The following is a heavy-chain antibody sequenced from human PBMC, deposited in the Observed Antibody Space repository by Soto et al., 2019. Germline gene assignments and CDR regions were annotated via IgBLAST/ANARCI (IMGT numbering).Heavy chain of an antibody. CDR1: GGSVSSGSYY. J-gene: IGHJ4*02. CDR3: ARDNEEGAAAELFY. CDR2: IYYSGST. V-gene: IGHV4-61*01. Sequence: QVQLQESGPGLVKPSETLSLTCTVSGGSVSSGSYYWSWIRQPPGKGLEWIGYIYYSGSTNYNTSLMSRVTISVDTSKNQFSLKLSSLTAADTAVYYCARDNEEGAAAELFYWGQGTLVTVSS. D-gene: IGHD6-13*01.